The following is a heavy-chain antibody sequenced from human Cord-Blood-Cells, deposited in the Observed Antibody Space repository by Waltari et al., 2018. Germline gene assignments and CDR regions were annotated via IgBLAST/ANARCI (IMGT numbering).Heavy chain of an antibody. D-gene: IGHD2-21*01. CDR1: GGTFSSYA. CDR3: ARDLSESILPMGPDAFDI. Sequence: QVQLVQSGAEVKKPGSSVKVSCKASGGTFSSYAISWVRQAPGQGLEWMGGIIPIFGKANYAQKFQDRVTITADESTSTAYMELSSLRSEDTAVYYCARDLSESILPMGPDAFDIWGQGTMVTVSS. CDR2: IIPIFGKA. J-gene: IGHJ3*02. V-gene: IGHV1-69*01.